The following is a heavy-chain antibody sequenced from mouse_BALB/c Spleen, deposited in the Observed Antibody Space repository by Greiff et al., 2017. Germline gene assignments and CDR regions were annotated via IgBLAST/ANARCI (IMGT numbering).Heavy chain of an antibody. CDR2: INPDSSTI. CDR1: GFAFSRYW. J-gene: IGHJ1*01. V-gene: IGHV4-1*02. CDR3: ASVYYDYGYFDV. D-gene: IGHD2-4*01. Sequence: EVKLMESGGGLVQPGGSLKLSCAASGFAFSRYWMSWVRQAPGKGLEWIGEINPDSSTINYTPSLKDKFIISRDNAKNTLYLQMSKVRSEDTALYYCASVYYDYGYFDVWGSGTTVTVSS.